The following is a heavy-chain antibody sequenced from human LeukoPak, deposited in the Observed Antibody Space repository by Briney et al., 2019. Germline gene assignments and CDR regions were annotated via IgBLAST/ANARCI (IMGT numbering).Heavy chain of an antibody. J-gene: IGHJ4*02. CDR1: GFTFDDYG. Sequence: GGSLRLSCAASGFTFDDYGMSWVRQAPGKGLEWVSAIVGGDGSTYYADSVKGRFTISRDNSKNTLYLQMSSLRAEDTAVYFCARDTTAANWGQGTLVTVSS. CDR2: IVGGDGST. V-gene: IGHV3-23*01. CDR3: ARDTTAAN. D-gene: IGHD2-2*01.